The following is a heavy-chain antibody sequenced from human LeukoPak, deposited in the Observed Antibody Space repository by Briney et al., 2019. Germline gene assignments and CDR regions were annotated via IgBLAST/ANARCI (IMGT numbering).Heavy chain of an antibody. CDR1: GFTFSDYY. V-gene: IGHV3-11*01. Sequence: GGSLRLSCAASGFTFSDYYMSWIRQAPGKGLEWVSYISCSCSTIYYAESVKGRFRISRDNAKNSLYLQINSLRAEETAVYYCAREGHGDYRLFDYWGQGTLVTVSS. D-gene: IGHD4-17*01. CDR3: AREGHGDYRLFDY. CDR2: ISCSCSTI. J-gene: IGHJ4*02.